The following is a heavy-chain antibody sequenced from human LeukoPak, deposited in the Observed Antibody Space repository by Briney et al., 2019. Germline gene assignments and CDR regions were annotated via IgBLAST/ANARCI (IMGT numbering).Heavy chain of an antibody. D-gene: IGHD3-9*01. CDR3: ARHYDILTGYPIDC. Sequence: PSETLSLTCTVSGGSISSSSYYWGWIRQPPGKGLEWIGSIYYSGSTYYNPSLKSRVTISVDTSKNQFSLKLSSVTAADTAVYYCARHYDILTGYPIDCWGQGTLVTVSS. CDR2: IYYSGST. J-gene: IGHJ4*02. CDR1: GGSISSSSYY. V-gene: IGHV4-39*01.